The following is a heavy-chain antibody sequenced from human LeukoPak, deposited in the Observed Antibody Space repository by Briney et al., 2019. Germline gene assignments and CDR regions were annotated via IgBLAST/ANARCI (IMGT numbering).Heavy chain of an antibody. Sequence: SGGSLRLSCVVSGFTVSGDYISWFRQAPGKGLEWVSVLYYGVSTFYKDSVKGRFTTSGDNFKNTVYLQMNSLRAEDTAVYFCARATTTRTRFDYWGQGTLVTVSS. D-gene: IGHD4-17*01. V-gene: IGHV3-53*01. CDR3: ARATTTRTRFDY. J-gene: IGHJ4*02. CDR2: LYYGVST. CDR1: GFTVSGDY.